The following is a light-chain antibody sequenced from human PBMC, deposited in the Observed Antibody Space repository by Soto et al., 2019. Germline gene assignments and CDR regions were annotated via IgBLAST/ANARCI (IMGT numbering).Light chain of an antibody. Sequence: EIKMTQSPSSLSAYVGDRVTIACQASHNIYNSLNWYHQKPGKAPKLLIFDASNVEIGVPSRFSGSGSMTHFILTINNLQPEDVGTYFCQHYDNLPLTVGGETKLDI. CDR1: HNIYNS. CDR3: QHYDNLPLT. CDR2: DAS. V-gene: IGKV1-33*01. J-gene: IGKJ4*01.